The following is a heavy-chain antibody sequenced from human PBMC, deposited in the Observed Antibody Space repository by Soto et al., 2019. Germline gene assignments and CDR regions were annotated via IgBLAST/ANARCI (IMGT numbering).Heavy chain of an antibody. D-gene: IGHD2-21*02. CDR3: ARGSLSTVTANAFDV. CDR1: GGSISDFY. J-gene: IGHJ3*01. CDR2: MYYSGST. V-gene: IGHV4-59*01. Sequence: QVQLQESGPGLVKPPETLSLTCTVSGGSISDFYWSWIRQPPGKALEWIGYGYMYYSGSTYYNPSLEGRVYISVDPSSNQFSLRLSSVTAAATAVYFCARGSLSTVTANAFDVWGPGAPVTVSS.